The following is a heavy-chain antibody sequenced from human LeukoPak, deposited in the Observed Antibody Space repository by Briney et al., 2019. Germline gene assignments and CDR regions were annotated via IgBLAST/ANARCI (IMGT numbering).Heavy chain of an antibody. D-gene: IGHD6-19*01. CDR2: ITTSSSYM. CDR3: ARHGSGWYMNDY. CDR1: GFTSSDYN. Sequence: GGSLRLSCVTSGFTSSDYNMNWVRQAPGKGLEWVSSITTSSSYMYYADSVKGRFTISRDNAKNSLYLHMNSLRAEDTAVYYCARHGSGWYMNDYWGQGTLVTVSS. J-gene: IGHJ4*02. V-gene: IGHV3-21*01.